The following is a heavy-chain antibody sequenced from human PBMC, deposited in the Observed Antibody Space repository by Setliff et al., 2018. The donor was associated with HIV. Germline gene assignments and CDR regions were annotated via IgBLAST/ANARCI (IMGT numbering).Heavy chain of an antibody. CDR3: ARDGTYCSGGTCGKIFDY. CDR1: GASIGNYF. Sequence: SETLSLTCTVSGASIGNYFWTWLRQPPGQGLEWIGYIYTSGDVNYNPSLKSRVTISMDMSKKQFSLKLASVTAADTAVYYCARDGTYCSGGTCGKIFDYWGQGTLVTVSS. D-gene: IGHD2-15*01. J-gene: IGHJ4*02. CDR2: IYTSGDV. V-gene: IGHV4-4*08.